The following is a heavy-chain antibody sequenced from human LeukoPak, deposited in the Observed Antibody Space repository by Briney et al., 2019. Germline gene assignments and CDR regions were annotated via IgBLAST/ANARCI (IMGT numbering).Heavy chain of an antibody. CDR1: GYTFISYA. J-gene: IGHJ4*02. CDR3: AREYNDYGDYYYYFDY. CDR2: INTNTGNP. D-gene: IGHD4-17*01. Sequence: GASVKVSCKASGYTFISYAMNWVRQAPGQGLEWMGWINTNTGNPTYAQGFTGRFVFSLDTSVSTAYLQISSLKAEDTAVYYCAREYNDYGDYYYYFDYWGQGTLVTVSS. V-gene: IGHV7-4-1*02.